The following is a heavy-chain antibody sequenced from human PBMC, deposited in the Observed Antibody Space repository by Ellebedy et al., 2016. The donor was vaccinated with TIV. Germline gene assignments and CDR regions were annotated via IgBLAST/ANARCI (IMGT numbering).Heavy chain of an antibody. Sequence: SETLSLTXTVSGGSISSYYWSWIRQPAGKGLEWIGRIYTSGSTNYNPSLKSRVTISGDTSKNQFSLKLSSVTAADTAVYYCARSGQYSGYGYYYYMDVWGKGTTVTVSS. V-gene: IGHV4-4*07. D-gene: IGHD5-12*01. J-gene: IGHJ6*03. CDR3: ARSGQYSGYGYYYYMDV. CDR1: GGSISSYY. CDR2: IYTSGST.